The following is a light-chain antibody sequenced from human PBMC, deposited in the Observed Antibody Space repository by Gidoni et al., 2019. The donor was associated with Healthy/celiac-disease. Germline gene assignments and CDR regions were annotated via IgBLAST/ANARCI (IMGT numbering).Light chain of an antibody. CDR1: QTFSNY. J-gene: IGKJ1*01. Sequence: DIQMTQPPPSLSASVRDRLTITCRASQTFSNYLNWYQQKPGKAPKLLIYAASSLQSGVPSRFSGSGSGTDFTLTISSLQPEDFATYYCQQSYSAPWTFGQGTKVEI. V-gene: IGKV1-39*01. CDR3: QQSYSAPWT. CDR2: AAS.